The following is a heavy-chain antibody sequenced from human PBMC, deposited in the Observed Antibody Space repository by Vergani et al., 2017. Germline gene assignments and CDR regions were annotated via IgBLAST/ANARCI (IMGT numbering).Heavy chain of an antibody. J-gene: IGHJ4*02. D-gene: IGHD2-2*01. CDR3: ARVGTSSIRDYFDY. CDR2: INPNSGGT. V-gene: IGHV1-2*02. Sequence: QVQLVQSGAEVKKPGASVKVSCKASGYTFTDYFMHWVRQAPGLGLEWMGWINPNSGGTNYAQKFQGRVTMTRDTSISTAYMELSNLRSDDTAVYYCARVGTSSIRDYFDYWGQGTLVTVSS. CDR1: GYTFTDYF.